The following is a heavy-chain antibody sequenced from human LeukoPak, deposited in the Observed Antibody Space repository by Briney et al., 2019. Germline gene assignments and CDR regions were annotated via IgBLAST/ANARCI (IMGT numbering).Heavy chain of an antibody. V-gene: IGHV4-30-4*08. CDR2: IYYSGST. CDR3: ARTGDYCGGDCYPDWYFDL. CDR1: GGSISSYY. Sequence: SETLSLTCTVSGGSISSYYWSWIRQPPGKGLEWIGYIYYSGSTYYNPSLKSRVTISVDTSKNQFSLKLSSVTAADTAVYYCARTGDYCGGDCYPDWYFDLWGRGTLVTVSS. D-gene: IGHD2-21*02. J-gene: IGHJ2*01.